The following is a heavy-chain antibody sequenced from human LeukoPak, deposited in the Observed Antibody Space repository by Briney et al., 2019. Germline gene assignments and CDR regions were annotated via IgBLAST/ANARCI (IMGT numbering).Heavy chain of an antibody. CDR1: GGTFSSYA. J-gene: IGHJ4*02. CDR3: ASVIAVAGTGDFDY. Sequence: SVKVSCKASGGTFSSYAISWVRQAPGQGLEWMGRIIPIFGTANYAQKFQGRVTITTDESTSTAYMELSSLRSEDTAVYYCASVIAVAGTGDFDYRGQGTLVTVSS. V-gene: IGHV1-69*05. CDR2: IIPIFGTA. D-gene: IGHD6-19*01.